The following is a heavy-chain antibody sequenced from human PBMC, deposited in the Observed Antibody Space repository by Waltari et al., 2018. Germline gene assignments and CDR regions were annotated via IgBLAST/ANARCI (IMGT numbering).Heavy chain of an antibody. CDR1: GGTFSSYA. V-gene: IGHV1-69*08. D-gene: IGHD3-3*01. CDR2: IIPIVGTA. CDR3: ARGRAPYDFWSGYPFDY. J-gene: IGHJ4*02. Sequence: QVQLVQSGAEVKKPGSSVKVSCKASGGTFSSYAISWVRQAPGQGLEWMGRIIPIVGTANYAQKFQGRVTITADKSTSTAYMELSSLRSEDTAVYYCARGRAPYDFWSGYPFDYWGQGTLVTVSS.